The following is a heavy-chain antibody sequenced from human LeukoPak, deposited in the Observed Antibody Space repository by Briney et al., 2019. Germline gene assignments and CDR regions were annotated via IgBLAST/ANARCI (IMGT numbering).Heavy chain of an antibody. CDR3: ARDSVPLEATIINSFDP. CDR2: VDTTSDYI. D-gene: IGHD3-22*01. CDR1: GFTFSSLT. V-gene: IGHV3-21*01. Sequence: GGSLRLSCAASGFTFSSLTMNWVRLAPGKGLEWVSSVDTTSDYIYYADSVRGRFTISRDNAKNLVYLQMDSLRAEDTALYYCARDSVPLEATIINSFDPWGQGSLVTVSS. J-gene: IGHJ5*02.